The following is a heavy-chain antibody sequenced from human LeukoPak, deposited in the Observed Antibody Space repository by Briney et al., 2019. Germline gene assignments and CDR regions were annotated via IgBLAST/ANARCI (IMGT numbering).Heavy chain of an antibody. CDR3: AKGTAMVHSYYYMDV. Sequence: GGSLRLSCAASGFTFSSYEMNWVRQAPGKGLEWVSTIIGSGGMTYYADSVKGRFTISRDNSKNTLYLQMNSLRAEDTAVYYCAKGTAMVHSYYYMDVWGKGTTVTISS. V-gene: IGHV3-23*01. CDR2: IIGSGGMT. D-gene: IGHD5-18*01. CDR1: GFTFSSYE. J-gene: IGHJ6*03.